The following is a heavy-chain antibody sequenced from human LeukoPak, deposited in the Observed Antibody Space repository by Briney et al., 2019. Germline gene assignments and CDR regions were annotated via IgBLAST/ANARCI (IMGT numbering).Heavy chain of an antibody. V-gene: IGHV3-74*01. J-gene: IGHJ5*02. CDR2: INSDGSST. CDR3: ARDPRRSSGPGSNWFDP. Sequence: GGSLRLSCAASGFTFSSYWMHWVRQAPGKGLVWVSRINSDGSSTSYADSVKGRFTISRDNAKNTLYLQMNSLRAEDTAVYCCARDPRRSSGPGSNWFDPWGQGTLVTVSS. D-gene: IGHD6-19*01. CDR1: GFTFSSYW.